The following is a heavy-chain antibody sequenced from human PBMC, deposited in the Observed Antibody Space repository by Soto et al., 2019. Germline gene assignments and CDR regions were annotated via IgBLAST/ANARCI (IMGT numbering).Heavy chain of an antibody. CDR3: ARVLISMIRGVIGYYYYYGMDV. CDR1: GYAFSTFG. CDR2: INAYNGKT. J-gene: IGHJ6*02. D-gene: IGHD3-10*01. V-gene: IGHV1-18*01. Sequence: ASVKVSCKASGYAFSTFGLSWVRQAPGQGLEWMGWINAYNGKTYYAQNFQGRVTMTTDTSTSTGHMELRSLRSDDTAVYYCARVLISMIRGVIGYYYYYGMDVWGQRTTLTVSS.